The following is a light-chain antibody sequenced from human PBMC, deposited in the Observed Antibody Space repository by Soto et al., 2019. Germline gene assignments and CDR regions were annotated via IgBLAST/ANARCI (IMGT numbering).Light chain of an antibody. CDR2: EVN. CDR3: NSYAGNSNV. V-gene: IGLV2-8*01. J-gene: IGLJ1*01. CDR1: SSDVGGYNY. Sequence: QSVLTQPPSASGSPGQSVAISCTGTSSDVGGYNYISWYQQHPGKAPKLMIYEVNKRPSGVPDRFSGSKSGNTASLTVSGLQAEDEADYYCNSYAGNSNVFGTGTKVTVL.